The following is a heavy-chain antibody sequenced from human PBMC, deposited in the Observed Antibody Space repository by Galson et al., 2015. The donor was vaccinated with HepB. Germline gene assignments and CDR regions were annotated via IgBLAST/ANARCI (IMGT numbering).Heavy chain of an antibody. CDR1: GVTLNNYN. CDR2: ISGTSSYI. J-gene: IGHJ3*02. Sequence: SLRLSCAASGVTLNNYNMIWVRQAPGKGLEWVSSISGTSSYIYYAESVKGRFTISRDNAKKSLYMQMDSLRAEDTAVYYCAREGLWEAVGNAFDSWGQGTMVTVSS. CDR3: AREGLWEAVGNAFDS. V-gene: IGHV3-21*01. D-gene: IGHD1-26*01.